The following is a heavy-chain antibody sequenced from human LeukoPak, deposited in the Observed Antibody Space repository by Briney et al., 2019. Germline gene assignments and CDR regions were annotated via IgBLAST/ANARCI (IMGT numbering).Heavy chain of an antibody. CDR1: GYTFTTFV. CDR3: ARDRGGTGDFDY. CDR2: INTGDGDT. J-gene: IGHJ4*02. Sequence: GASVKVSCKASGYTFTTFVIHWVRRAPGQRLEWMGWINTGDGDTKYSQKFQDRVTIARDTSASTVQMELRSLRSEDTAVYCCARDRGGTGDFDYWGQGTLVTVSS. V-gene: IGHV1-3*04. D-gene: IGHD1-1*01.